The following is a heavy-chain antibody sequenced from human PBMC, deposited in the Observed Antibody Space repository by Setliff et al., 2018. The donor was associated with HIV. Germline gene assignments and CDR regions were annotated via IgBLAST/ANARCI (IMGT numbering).Heavy chain of an antibody. D-gene: IGHD1-1*01. V-gene: IGHV1-3*04. CDR2: LRTGNGDT. CDR1: GSTLTTYS. CDR3: ARRASTAEVFDY. J-gene: IGHJ4*02. Sequence: ASVQVSCKVSGSTLTTYSIHWVRQAPGQRPEWMGWLRTGNGDTSYSESLQGRVTFTSDTSANTAYMELRSLGSDDTAVYFCARRASTAEVFDYWGQGTLVTVSS.